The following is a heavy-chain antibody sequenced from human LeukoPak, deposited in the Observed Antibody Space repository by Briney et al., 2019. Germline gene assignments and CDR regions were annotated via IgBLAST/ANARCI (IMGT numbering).Heavy chain of an antibody. CDR3: AKLVLFSGTTGDLNY. CDR1: GFTFSNYG. D-gene: IGHD1-1*01. Sequence: GGSLRLSCAASGFTFSNYGMSWVRQAPGKGLEWVSTITASGGSTYYADSVKGRFTISRDNSKNTLFLQINSRRAEDTAVYYCAKLVLFSGTTGDLNYWGQGTLVTVSS. V-gene: IGHV3-23*01. CDR2: ITASGGST. J-gene: IGHJ4*02.